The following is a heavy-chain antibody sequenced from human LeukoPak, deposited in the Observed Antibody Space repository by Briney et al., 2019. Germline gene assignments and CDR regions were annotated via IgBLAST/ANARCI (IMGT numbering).Heavy chain of an antibody. Sequence: SETLSLTCIVSGGSISSGDYYWSWVRQPPGKGLEWIGYIYYSGSTYYNPSLKSRVTISVDTSKNQFSLKLSSVTAGDTAVYYCARAHYDFWSGPPFDYWGQGTLVTVSS. J-gene: IGHJ4*02. CDR2: IYYSGST. V-gene: IGHV4-30-4*08. CDR1: GGSISSGDYY. D-gene: IGHD3-3*01. CDR3: ARAHYDFWSGPPFDY.